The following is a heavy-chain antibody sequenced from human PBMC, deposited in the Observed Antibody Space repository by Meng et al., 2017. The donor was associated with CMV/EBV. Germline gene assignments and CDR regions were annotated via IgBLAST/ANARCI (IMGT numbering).Heavy chain of an antibody. CDR3: AFYPYGDPSY. J-gene: IGHJ4*02. V-gene: IGHV3-9*01. CDR2: ISWNSGSI. D-gene: IGHD4-17*01. CDR1: GFTFDDYA. Sequence: SLKISCAASGFTFDDYAMHWVRQAPGKGLEWVSGISWNSGSIGYADSVKGRFTISRDNSKNTLYLQMNSLRAEDTAVYYCAFYPYGDPSYWGQGTLVTVSS.